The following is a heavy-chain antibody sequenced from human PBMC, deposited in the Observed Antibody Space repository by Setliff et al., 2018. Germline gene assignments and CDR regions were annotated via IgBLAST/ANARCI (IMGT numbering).Heavy chain of an antibody. D-gene: IGHD3-3*01. V-gene: IGHV4-34*01. CDR1: GASFSDYY. Sequence: SETLSLTCTVYGASFSDYYWGWIRQPPGKGLEWIAEINHSGSTNYNPSLKSRVTISVDTSKNQFSLKLTSVTAADTAVYYCARDVYDFRTGQGGPWGQGTRVTVSS. CDR2: INHSGST. CDR3: ARDVYDFRTGQGGP. J-gene: IGHJ5*02.